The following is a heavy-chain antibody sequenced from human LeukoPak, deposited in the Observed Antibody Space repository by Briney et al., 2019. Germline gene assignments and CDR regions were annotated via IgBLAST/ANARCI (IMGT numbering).Heavy chain of an antibody. Sequence: GGSLRLSCAASGFTFSSYAMSWVRQAPGKGLEWVSAISGSGGSTYYADSVKGRFTISRDNSKNTLYLQMNSLRAEDTAVYYCAEVPYYDFWSGYYYFDYWGQGTLVTVSS. CDR3: AEVPYYDFWSGYYYFDY. V-gene: IGHV3-23*01. CDR1: GFTFSSYA. CDR2: ISGSGGST. J-gene: IGHJ4*02. D-gene: IGHD3-3*01.